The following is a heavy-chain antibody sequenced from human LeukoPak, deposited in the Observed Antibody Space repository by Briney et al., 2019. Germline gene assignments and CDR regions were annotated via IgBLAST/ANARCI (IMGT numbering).Heavy chain of an antibody. D-gene: IGHD2-21*01. V-gene: IGHV3-23*01. Sequence: QPGGCLRLSCAASGFSFSSYAMTWVRQAPGKGLEWVSSISNNVDSTYYSHSVKGQFTISRDNSKKTLYLQMNSLRAEDTAVYYCARIAATVYHYRLDVWGQGTRDPVSS. CDR2: ISNNVDST. J-gene: IGHJ6*02. CDR1: GFSFSSYA. CDR3: ARIAATVYHYRLDV.